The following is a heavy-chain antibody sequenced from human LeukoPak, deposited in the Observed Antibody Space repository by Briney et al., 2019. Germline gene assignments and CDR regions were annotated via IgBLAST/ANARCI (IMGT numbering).Heavy chain of an antibody. Sequence: GGSLRLSCAASGFTFSSYGMHRVRQAPGKGLEWVAVISYGGSNKYYADSVKGRFTISRDNSKNTLYLQMNSLRAEDTAVYYCAEGQWQDYWGQGTLVTVSS. J-gene: IGHJ4*02. CDR3: AEGQWQDY. V-gene: IGHV3-30*18. D-gene: IGHD6-19*01. CDR1: GFTFSSYG. CDR2: ISYGGSNK.